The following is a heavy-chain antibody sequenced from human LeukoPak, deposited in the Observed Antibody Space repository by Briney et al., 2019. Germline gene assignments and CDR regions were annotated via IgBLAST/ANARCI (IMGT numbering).Heavy chain of an antibody. Sequence: ASVKVSCKASGYTFTSYYMHWVRQAPGQGLEWMGIINPSGGSTSYAQKYQGRVTMTRDTSTSTVYMELSSLRSEDTAMYYCARVGSGYSYGSPFDYWGQGTLVTVSS. J-gene: IGHJ4*02. CDR1: GYTFTSYY. V-gene: IGHV1-46*01. D-gene: IGHD5-18*01. CDR3: ARVGSGYSYGSPFDY. CDR2: INPSGGST.